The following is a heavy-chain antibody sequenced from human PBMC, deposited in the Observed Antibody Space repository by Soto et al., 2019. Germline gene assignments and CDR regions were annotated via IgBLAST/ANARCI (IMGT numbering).Heavy chain of an antibody. J-gene: IGHJ4*02. CDR3: TKGGLQCLATSDFIY. Sequence: VQLVESGGGVVQPGRSLRLSCAASGFTFSDYAMNWVRQAPGKGLEWVAVVSHDGRNTQYADSVKGRFTISRDSYKNKCLLKMTSIRAEDTNVYYVTKGGLQCLATSDFIYRGQGALVTVSS. V-gene: IGHV3-30*18. D-gene: IGHD6-19*01. CDR2: VSHDGRNT. CDR1: GFTFSDYA.